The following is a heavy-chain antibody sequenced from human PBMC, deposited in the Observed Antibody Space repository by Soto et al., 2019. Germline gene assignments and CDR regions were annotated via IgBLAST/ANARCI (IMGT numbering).Heavy chain of an antibody. CDR3: ARDGGSHSGGIDY. CDR2: IIPIFGTA. CDR1: GGTFSSYS. D-gene: IGHD1-26*01. J-gene: IGHJ4*02. Sequence: QVQLVQSGAEVKKPGSSVKVSCKASGGTFSSYSINWVRQAPGQGLEWMGEIIPIFGTANYAQKFQGSVTITADESTSTAYMELSRLRSEDTAVYYCARDGGSHSGGIDYWGQGTLVTVSS. V-gene: IGHV1-69*01.